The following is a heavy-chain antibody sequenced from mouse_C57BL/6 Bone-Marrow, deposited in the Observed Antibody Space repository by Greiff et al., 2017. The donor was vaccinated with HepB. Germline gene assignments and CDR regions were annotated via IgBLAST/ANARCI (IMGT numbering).Heavy chain of an antibody. CDR3: ARYNGNYDWYFDV. Sequence: DVKLVESGGGLVQPGGSLSLSCAASGFTFTDYYMSWVRQPPGKALEWLGFIRNKANGYTTEYSASVKGRFTISRDNSQSILYLQMNALRAEDSATYYCARYNGNYDWYFDVWGTGTTVTVSS. CDR2: IRNKANGYTT. CDR1: GFTFTDYY. D-gene: IGHD2-1*01. V-gene: IGHV7-3*01. J-gene: IGHJ1*03.